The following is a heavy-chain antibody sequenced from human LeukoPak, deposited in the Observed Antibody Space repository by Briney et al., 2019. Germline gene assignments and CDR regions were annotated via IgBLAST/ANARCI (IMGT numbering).Heavy chain of an antibody. CDR3: AITIYCSGGSCENYFDY. J-gene: IGHJ4*02. D-gene: IGHD2-15*01. CDR2: FDPEDGET. V-gene: IGHV1-24*01. CDR1: GYTLTELS. Sequence: ASVKVSCKFSGYTLTELSMHWVRQAPGKGLEWMGGFDPEDGETIYAQKFQGRVTMTEDTSTDTAYMELSSLRSEDTAVYYCAITIYCSGGSCENYFDYWGRGTLVTVSS.